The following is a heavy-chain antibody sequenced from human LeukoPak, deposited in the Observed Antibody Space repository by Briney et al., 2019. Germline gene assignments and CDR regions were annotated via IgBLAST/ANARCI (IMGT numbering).Heavy chain of an antibody. V-gene: IGHV4-4*07. CDR3: ARDLTTVVTRGLLRAFDI. J-gene: IGHJ3*02. CDR1: GGSISSYY. CDR2: IYLSGST. Sequence: PSETLSLTCTVSGGSISSYYWSWIRQPAGKGLEWIGRIYLSGSTNYNPSLKSRVTMSVDTSKNQFSLKLSSVTAADTAVYCCARDLTTVVTRGLLRAFDIWGQGTMVTVSS. D-gene: IGHD4-23*01.